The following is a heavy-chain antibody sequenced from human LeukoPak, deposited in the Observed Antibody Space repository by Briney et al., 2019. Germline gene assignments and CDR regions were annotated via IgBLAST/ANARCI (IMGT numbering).Heavy chain of an antibody. CDR3: ARGGHAYYDSSGYRYYFDY. V-gene: IGHV3-21*01. CDR1: GFTFSTYS. CDR2: ITSYSSYI. D-gene: IGHD3-22*01. Sequence: PWGSLTLPCAASGFTFSTYSMNWVRQAPGKGLEWVSSITSYSSYIYYADSVKGRFTFSRDNAKNSLYLQMNSLRAEDTAVYYCARGGHAYYDSSGYRYYFDYWGQGTLVTVSA. J-gene: IGHJ4*02.